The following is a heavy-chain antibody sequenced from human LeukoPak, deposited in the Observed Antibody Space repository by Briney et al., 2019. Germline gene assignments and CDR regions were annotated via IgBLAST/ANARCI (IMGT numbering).Heavy chain of an antibody. V-gene: IGHV1-18*01. CDR2: ISAYNGNT. J-gene: IGHJ6*03. CDR3: ARGGFKDYYYMDV. D-gene: IGHD2-15*01. CDR1: GYTFISYA. Sequence: GASVKVSCKASGYTFISYAINWVRQAPGQGLEWMGWISAYNGNTNYAQKVQGRVTMTTDTSTSTAYMELSRLRSDDTAVYYCARGGFKDYYYMDVWGKGTTVTVSS.